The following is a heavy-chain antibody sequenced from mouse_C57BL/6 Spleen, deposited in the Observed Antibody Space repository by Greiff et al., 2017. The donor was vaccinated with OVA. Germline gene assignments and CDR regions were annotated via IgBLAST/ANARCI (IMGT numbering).Heavy chain of an antibody. CDR3: ARLRYSNVYAMDY. V-gene: IGHV1-76*01. D-gene: IGHD2-5*01. CDR1: GYTFTDYY. Sequence: VQLVESGAELVRPGASVKLSCKASGYTFTDYYINWVKQRPGQGLEWIARIYPGSGNTYYNEKFKGKATLTAEKSSSTAYMQLSSLTSEDSAVYFGARLRYSNVYAMDYWGQGTSVTVSS. CDR2: IYPGSGNT. J-gene: IGHJ4*01.